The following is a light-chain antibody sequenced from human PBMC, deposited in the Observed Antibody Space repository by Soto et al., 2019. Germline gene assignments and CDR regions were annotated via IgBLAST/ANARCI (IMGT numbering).Light chain of an antibody. V-gene: IGKV1-9*01. CDR3: QQLNSYPLT. CDR2: AAS. Sequence: DIQLTQSPSFLSASVGDRVTITCRATQGIHNFVAWYQQKPGKAPKLLIFAASTSESGVPSRFSGSGSGLEFFLTISSLQPEDFATYYCQQLNSYPLTFGGGTKVVIK. J-gene: IGKJ4*01. CDR1: QGIHNF.